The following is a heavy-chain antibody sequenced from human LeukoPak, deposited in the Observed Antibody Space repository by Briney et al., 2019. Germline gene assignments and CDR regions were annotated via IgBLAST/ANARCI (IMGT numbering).Heavy chain of an antibody. V-gene: IGHV1-8*01. CDR1: GYTFTSYD. CDR2: MNPNSGNT. J-gene: IGHJ4*02. D-gene: IGHD3-10*01. Sequence: ASVKVSCKASGYTFTSYDINWVRQATGQGLEWMGWMNPNSGNTGYAQKFQGRVTMTRNTSISTAYMELSSLRSEDTAVYYCARGPYYGSGSYSYYFDYWGQGTLVTVSS. CDR3: ARGPYYGSGSYSYYFDY.